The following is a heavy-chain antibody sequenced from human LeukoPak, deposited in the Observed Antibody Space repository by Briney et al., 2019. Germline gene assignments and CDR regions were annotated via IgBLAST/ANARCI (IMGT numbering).Heavy chain of an antibody. V-gene: IGHV1-69*05. CDR3: ARPRSGPDAFDI. CDR2: IIPIFGTA. J-gene: IGHJ3*02. D-gene: IGHD3-3*01. CDR1: GGTFSSYA. Sequence: SVKVSCKAFGGTFSSYAISWVRQAPGQGLEWMGRIIPIFGTANYAQKFQGRVTITTDESTSTAYMELSSLRSEDTAVYYCARPRSGPDAFDIWGQGTMVTVSS.